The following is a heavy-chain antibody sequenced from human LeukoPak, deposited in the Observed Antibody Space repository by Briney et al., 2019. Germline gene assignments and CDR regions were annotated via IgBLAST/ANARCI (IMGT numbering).Heavy chain of an antibody. CDR2: ISSSSSYI. Sequence: GGSLRLSCAASGFTFSSYSMNWVRQAPGKGLEWVSSISSSSSYIYYADSVKGRFTISRDNAKNSLYLQMNSLRAEDTAVYYCARGKRITMLVVVIADAFDIWGQGTMVTVSS. V-gene: IGHV3-21*01. J-gene: IGHJ3*02. CDR1: GFTFSSYS. CDR3: ARGKRITMLVVVIADAFDI. D-gene: IGHD3-22*01.